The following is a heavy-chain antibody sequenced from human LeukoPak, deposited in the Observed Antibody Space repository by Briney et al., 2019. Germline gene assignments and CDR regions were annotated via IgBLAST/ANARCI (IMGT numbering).Heavy chain of an antibody. CDR1: GGSISSGGYS. Sequence: SETLSLTCAVSGGSISSGGYSWSWIRQPPGKGLEWIGYIYHSGTTYYNPSLKSPVTTSVDRSKNQFALKLSSVTAADTAVYYCARGNDYGDYGGWFDPWGQGTLVTVSS. V-gene: IGHV4-30-2*01. J-gene: IGHJ5*02. CDR3: ARGNDYGDYGGWFDP. CDR2: IYHSGTT. D-gene: IGHD4-17*01.